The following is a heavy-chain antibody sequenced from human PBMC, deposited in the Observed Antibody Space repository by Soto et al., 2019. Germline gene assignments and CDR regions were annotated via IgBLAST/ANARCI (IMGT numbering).Heavy chain of an antibody. V-gene: IGHV3-23*01. CDR2: ISGSGGST. J-gene: IGHJ4*02. Sequence: EVQLLESGGGLVQPGGSLRLSCAASGFTFSSYAMSWVRQAPGKGLEWVSAISGSGGSTYYADSVKGPFTISRDNSKNTLYLQMNSLRAEDTAVYYCAKVLGSSIAARPVVDYWGQGTLVTVSS. D-gene: IGHD6-6*01. CDR3: AKVLGSSIAARPVVDY. CDR1: GFTFSSYA.